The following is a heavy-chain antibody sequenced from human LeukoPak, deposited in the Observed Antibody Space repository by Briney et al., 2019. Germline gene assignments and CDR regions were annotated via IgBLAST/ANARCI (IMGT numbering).Heavy chain of an antibody. D-gene: IGHD3-10*01. CDR3: ARGRRTMVRGVSIYYFDY. Sequence: ASVKVSCKASGYTFTSYDINWVRQATGQGLEWMGWMNPNSGNTGYAQKFQGRVTMTRNTSISTAYMELSSLRSEDTAVYYCARGRRTMVRGVSIYYFDYWGQGTLVTISS. CDR2: MNPNSGNT. CDR1: GYTFTSYD. J-gene: IGHJ4*02. V-gene: IGHV1-8*01.